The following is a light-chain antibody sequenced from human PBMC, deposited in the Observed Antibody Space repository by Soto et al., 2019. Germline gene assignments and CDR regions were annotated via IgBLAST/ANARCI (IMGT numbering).Light chain of an antibody. Sequence: SYELTQPPSVSVSPGQTASITCSGDKLGDKYACWYQQKPGQSPVLVIYQDSKRPSGIPERFSGSNSGNTATLTISGTQAMDEAYYYWPAWDSPLVVLGGGTKLTVL. CDR3: PAWDSPLVV. CDR1: KLGDKY. J-gene: IGLJ2*01. CDR2: QDS. V-gene: IGLV3-1*01.